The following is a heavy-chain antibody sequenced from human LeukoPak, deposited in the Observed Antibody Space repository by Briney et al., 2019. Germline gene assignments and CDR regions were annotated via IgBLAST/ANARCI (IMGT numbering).Heavy chain of an antibody. CDR2: IDSSDSET. J-gene: IGHJ4*02. CDR3: ARQTAMGRSGDY. Sequence: GESLKIPCKASGYSFTSYWIGWVRQMPGKGLEWMGIIDSSDSETRYTPSFQGQVTISVDKSLTTADLQWNSLKASDTAMYYCARQTAMGRSGDYWGQGTLVTVSS. CDR1: GYSFTSYW. V-gene: IGHV5-51*01. D-gene: IGHD5-18*01.